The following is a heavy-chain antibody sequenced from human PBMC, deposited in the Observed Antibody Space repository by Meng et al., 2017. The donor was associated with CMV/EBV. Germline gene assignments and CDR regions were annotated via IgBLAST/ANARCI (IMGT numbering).Heavy chain of an antibody. Sequence: ASALVFCKASGYTFTSYNIIWVRQATGQGLEWMGWMNHNSGNTGYAQKFQGRVTITRNTSISTAYMELSSLRSEDTAVYYCARRSVVVPAAPWTYYDFWSGYYTEGYYYYGMDVWGQGTTVTVSS. CDR2: MNHNSGNT. J-gene: IGHJ6*02. V-gene: IGHV1-8*03. CDR1: GYTFTSYN. D-gene: IGHD3-3*01. CDR3: ARRSVVVPAAPWTYYDFWSGYYTEGYYYYGMDV.